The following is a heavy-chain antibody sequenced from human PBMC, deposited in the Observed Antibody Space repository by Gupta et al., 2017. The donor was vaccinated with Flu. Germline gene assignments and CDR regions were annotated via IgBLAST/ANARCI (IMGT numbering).Heavy chain of an antibody. V-gene: IGHV1-69*01. Sequence: QVQLVQSGAEVKKPGSSVKVSCKASGGNFSSYAISWVRQAPGQGLEWMGGIIPIFGTANYAQKFQGRVTITADESTSTAYMELSSLRSEDTAVYYCARAIAVAGASAFDIWGQGTMVTVSS. CDR2: IIPIFGTA. J-gene: IGHJ3*02. CDR1: GGNFSSYA. D-gene: IGHD6-19*01. CDR3: ARAIAVAGASAFDI.